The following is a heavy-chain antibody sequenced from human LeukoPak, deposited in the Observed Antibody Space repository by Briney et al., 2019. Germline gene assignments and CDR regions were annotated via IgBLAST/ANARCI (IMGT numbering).Heavy chain of an antibody. CDR1: GFTFTDHF. V-gene: IGHV3-23*01. CDR2: ISGSGGST. CDR3: ANTDYGDY. J-gene: IGHJ4*02. Sequence: GGSLRLSCAASGFTFTDHFMDWVRQAPGKGLEWVSAISGSGGSTYYADSVKGRFTISRDNSKNTLYLQMNSLRAEDTAVYYCANTDYGDYWGQGTLVTVSS.